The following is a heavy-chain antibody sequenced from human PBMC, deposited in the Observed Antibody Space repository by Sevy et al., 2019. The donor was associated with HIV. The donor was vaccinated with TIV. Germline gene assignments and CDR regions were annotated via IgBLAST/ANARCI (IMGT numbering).Heavy chain of an antibody. J-gene: IGHJ4*02. D-gene: IGHD4-17*01. Sequence: GGSLRLSCAASGFTFSSYSMNWVRQAPGKGLEWVSYISSSSSTIYYADSVKGRFTISRDNAKNSLYLQMNSLRDEDTTVYYCAREPRVLIRSTGLVDYWGQGTLVTVSS. CDR2: ISSSSSTI. V-gene: IGHV3-48*02. CDR1: GFTFSSYS. CDR3: AREPRVLIRSTGLVDY.